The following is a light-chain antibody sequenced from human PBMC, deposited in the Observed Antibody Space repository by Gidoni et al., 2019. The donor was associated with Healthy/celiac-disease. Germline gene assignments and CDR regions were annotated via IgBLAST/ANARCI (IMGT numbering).Light chain of an antibody. Sequence: DIVMTQAPDSLAGSLGERATINCKSSQSVLYSSNNKNYLAWYQQKPGQPPKLLIYWASTRESGVPDRFSGSGSGTDFTLTISSLQAEDVAVYYCQQYYSTPSVYTFGQGTKLEIK. J-gene: IGKJ2*01. CDR1: QSVLYSSNNKNY. CDR3: QQYYSTPSVYT. CDR2: WAS. V-gene: IGKV4-1*01.